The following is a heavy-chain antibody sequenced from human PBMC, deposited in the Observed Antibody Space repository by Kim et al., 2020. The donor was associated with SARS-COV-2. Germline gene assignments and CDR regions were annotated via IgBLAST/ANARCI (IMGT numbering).Heavy chain of an antibody. V-gene: IGHV3-48*03. CDR2: ISSSGSTI. CDR3: AREGPMIVVVNGFDY. Sequence: GGSLRLSCAASGFTFSSYEMNWVRQAPGKGLEWVSYISSSGSTIYYADSVKGRFTISRDNAKNSLYLQMNSLRAEDTAVYYCAREGPMIVVVNGFDYWGQGTLVTVSS. CDR1: GFTFSSYE. D-gene: IGHD3-22*01. J-gene: IGHJ4*02.